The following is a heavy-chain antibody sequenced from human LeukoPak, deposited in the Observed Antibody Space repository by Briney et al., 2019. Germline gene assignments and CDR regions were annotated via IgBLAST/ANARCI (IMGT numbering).Heavy chain of an antibody. D-gene: IGHD3-3*01. V-gene: IGHV3-23*01. CDR2: ISGSGGST. Sequence: QSGGSLRLSCAASGFTFSSYAMSWVRQAPGKGLEWVSAISGSGGSTYYADSVKGRFTISRDNSKNTLYLQMNSLRAEDTAVYYCASYVLRFLEWFPSVWGQGTMVTVSS. CDR1: GFTFSSYA. CDR3: ASYVLRFLEWFPSV. J-gene: IGHJ3*01.